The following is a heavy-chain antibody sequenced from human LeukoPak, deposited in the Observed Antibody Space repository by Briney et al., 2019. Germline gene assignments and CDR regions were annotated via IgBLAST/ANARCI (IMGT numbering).Heavy chain of an antibody. Sequence: PGRSLRLSCAASGFTFSSYGMHWVRQAPGKGLEWVAVISYDGSNKYYADSVRGRFTISRDNAKNSLYLQMNSLRAEDTAVYYCARERGEMGHDYYYYMDVWGKGTTVTISS. J-gene: IGHJ6*03. D-gene: IGHD3-16*01. CDR3: ARERGEMGHDYYYYMDV. V-gene: IGHV3-30*03. CDR1: GFTFSSYG. CDR2: ISYDGSNK.